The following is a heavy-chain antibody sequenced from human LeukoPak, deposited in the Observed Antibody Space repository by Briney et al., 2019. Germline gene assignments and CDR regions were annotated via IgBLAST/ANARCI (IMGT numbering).Heavy chain of an antibody. CDR2: IKQDGSEK. CDR1: GFTFSSYW. Sequence: GGSLRLSCAASGFTFSSYWMSWVRQAPGKGLEWVANIKQDGSEKYYVDSVKGRFTISRDNAKNSLYLQMNSLRAEDTAVYYCARDSLLLWFGELLGKPVFDYWGQGTLVTVSS. V-gene: IGHV3-7*01. CDR3: ARDSLLLWFGELLGKPVFDY. J-gene: IGHJ4*02. D-gene: IGHD3-10*01.